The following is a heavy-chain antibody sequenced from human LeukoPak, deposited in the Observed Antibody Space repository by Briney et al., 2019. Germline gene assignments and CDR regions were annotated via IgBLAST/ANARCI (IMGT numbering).Heavy chain of an antibody. Sequence: SETLSLTCTVSGGSISSGGYYWSWIRQHPGKGLEWIGYIYYSGSTYYNPSLKSRVTISVDTSKNQFSLKLSSVTAADTAVYYCARSIRGSGSYYNVGYWYFDLWGRGTLVTVSS. CDR3: ARSIRGSGSYYNVGYWYFDL. J-gene: IGHJ2*01. D-gene: IGHD3-10*01. V-gene: IGHV4-31*03. CDR2: IYYSGST. CDR1: GGSISSGGYY.